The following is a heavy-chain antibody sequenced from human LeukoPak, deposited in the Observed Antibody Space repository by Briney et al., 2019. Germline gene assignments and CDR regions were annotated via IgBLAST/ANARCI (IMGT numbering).Heavy chain of an antibody. CDR1: GGSISSGGYY. V-gene: IGHV4-31*03. CDR2: IYYSGST. Sequence: PSETLSLTCTVSGGSISSGGYYWSWIRQHPGKGLEWIGYIYYSGSTYYNPSLKSRVTISVDTSKNQFSLKLSSVTAADTAVYYCARSYGSGSYYNDYWGQGTLVTVSS. D-gene: IGHD3-10*01. CDR3: ARSYGSGSYYNDY. J-gene: IGHJ4*02.